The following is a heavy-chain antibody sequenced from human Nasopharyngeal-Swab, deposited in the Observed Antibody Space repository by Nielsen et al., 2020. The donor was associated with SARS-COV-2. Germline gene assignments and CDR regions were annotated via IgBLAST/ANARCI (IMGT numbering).Heavy chain of an antibody. D-gene: IGHD2-15*01. Sequence: GESLNISCAASVFTFSSYDMHWVRQAPGKGLVWVSRINSDGSSTSYADSVKGRFTISRDNAKNTLYLQMNSLRAEDTAVYYCARDPIVVVVAATGWFDPWGQGTLVTVSS. CDR1: VFTFSSYD. V-gene: IGHV3-74*01. J-gene: IGHJ5*02. CDR2: INSDGSST. CDR3: ARDPIVVVVAATGWFDP.